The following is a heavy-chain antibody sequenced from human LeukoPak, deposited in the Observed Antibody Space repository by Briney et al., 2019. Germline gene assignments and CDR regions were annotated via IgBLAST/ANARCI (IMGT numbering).Heavy chain of an antibody. J-gene: IGHJ6*03. Sequence: TGGSLRLSCAASGFTFSSYAMTWVRQAPGKGLEWVSAISGSGGSTYYADSVKGRFTISRDNSKNTLYLQMNSLRAEDTAVYYCAKGGGMELRITYYYYMDVWGKGTTVTVSS. V-gene: IGHV3-23*01. D-gene: IGHD1-7*01. CDR3: AKGGGMELRITYYYYMDV. CDR2: ISGSGGST. CDR1: GFTFSSYA.